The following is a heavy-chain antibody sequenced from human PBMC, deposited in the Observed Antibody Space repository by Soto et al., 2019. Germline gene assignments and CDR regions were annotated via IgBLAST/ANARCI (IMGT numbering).Heavy chain of an antibody. J-gene: IGHJ6*02. CDR1: GGTFSSYA. Sequence: ASVKVSCKASGGTFSSYAISWVRQAPGQGLEWMGGIIPIFGTANYAQKFQGRVTITADESTSTAYMELSSLRSEDTAVYYCARLTTPFYDYYGMDVWGQGTTVTVSS. V-gene: IGHV1-69*13. CDR3: ARLTTPFYDYYGMDV. CDR2: IIPIFGTA. D-gene: IGHD2-15*01.